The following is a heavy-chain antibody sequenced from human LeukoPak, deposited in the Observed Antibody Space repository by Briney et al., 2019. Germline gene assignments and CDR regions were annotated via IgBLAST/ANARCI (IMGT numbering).Heavy chain of an antibody. Sequence: PSETLSLPGTVSGGSIRGYYWSWIRQPAGKGLDWIGRIYTSGSTNYNPSLKSRVTLSVDTSKNQFSLKLSSVTAADTAVYYCARLRYSSGWSYFDHWGQGTLVSVSS. CDR1: GGSIRGYY. V-gene: IGHV4-4*07. CDR3: ARLRYSSGWSYFDH. CDR2: IYTSGST. D-gene: IGHD6-19*01. J-gene: IGHJ4*02.